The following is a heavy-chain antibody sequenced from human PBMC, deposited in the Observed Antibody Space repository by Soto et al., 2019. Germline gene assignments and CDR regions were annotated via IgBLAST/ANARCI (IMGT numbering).Heavy chain of an antibody. D-gene: IGHD5-12*01. J-gene: IGHJ6*02. CDR3: ARGGRASGYDFYYYGMDV. V-gene: IGHV3-21*01. Sequence: GGSLRLSCAASGFTFNTYSMNWVRQAPGKGLEWVSSISSSGTYTYYSDSLKGRITISRDNANYSLYLQMNSLTAEDTAIYFCARGGRASGYDFYYYGMDVWGQGTKVTVSS. CDR2: ISSSGTYT. CDR1: GFTFNTYS.